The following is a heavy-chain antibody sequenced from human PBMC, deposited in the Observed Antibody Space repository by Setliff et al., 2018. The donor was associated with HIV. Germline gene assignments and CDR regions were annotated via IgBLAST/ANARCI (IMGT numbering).Heavy chain of an antibody. CDR2: IYYSGST. J-gene: IGHJ4*02. Sequence: SETLSLTCTVSGGSISDSRYYWGWIRQPPGKGLEWIGNIYYSGSTYYNPSLKSRVTISVDTSKNQFSLKLSSVTAADTAVYYCARPVEMANRKFDYWSQGTLVTVSS. CDR3: ARPVEMANRKFDY. CDR1: GGSISDSRYY. V-gene: IGHV4-39*01.